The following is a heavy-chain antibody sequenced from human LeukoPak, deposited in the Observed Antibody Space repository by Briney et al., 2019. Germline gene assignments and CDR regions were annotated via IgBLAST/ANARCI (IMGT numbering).Heavy chain of an antibody. J-gene: IGHJ4*02. V-gene: IGHV1-69*13. CDR1: GGTFSSYA. CDR3: ASSQLGYCSGGSCYSPDY. CDR2: IIPIFGTA. D-gene: IGHD2-15*01. Sequence: ASVKVSCTASGGTFSSYAISWVRQAPGQGLEWMGGIIPIFGTANYAQKFQGRVTITADESTSTAYMELSSLRSEDTAVYYCASSQLGYCSGGSCYSPDYWGQGTLVTVSS.